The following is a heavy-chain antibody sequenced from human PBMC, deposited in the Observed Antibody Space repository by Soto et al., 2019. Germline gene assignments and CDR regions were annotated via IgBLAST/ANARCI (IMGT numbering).Heavy chain of an antibody. J-gene: IGHJ6*03. CDR2: ISSSSSTI. V-gene: IGHV3-48*01. CDR3: ARPQYCSSTSCYSGRVDYYYYYMDV. CDR1: GFTFSSYS. D-gene: IGHD2-2*01. Sequence: GGSLRLSCAASGFTFSSYSMNWVRQAPGKGLEWVSYISSSSSTIYYADSVKGRFTISRDNAKNSLYLQMNSLRAEDTAVYYCARPQYCSSTSCYSGRVDYYYYYMDVWGKGTTVTVSS.